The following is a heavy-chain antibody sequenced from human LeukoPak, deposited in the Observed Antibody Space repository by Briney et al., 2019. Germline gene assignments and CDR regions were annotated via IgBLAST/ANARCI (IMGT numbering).Heavy chain of an antibody. CDR1: GFTFSSYW. J-gene: IGHJ4*02. V-gene: IGHV3-7*01. D-gene: IGHD3-22*01. CDR2: IKQDGSEK. Sequence: PGGSLRLSCAASGFTFSSYWMSWVRQAPGKGLEWVANIKQDGSEKYYVDSVKGRFTISRDNAKNSLYLQMNSLRAEDTAVYYCASETKNYYDSSGYIYWGQGTLVTVSS. CDR3: ASETKNYYDSSGYIY.